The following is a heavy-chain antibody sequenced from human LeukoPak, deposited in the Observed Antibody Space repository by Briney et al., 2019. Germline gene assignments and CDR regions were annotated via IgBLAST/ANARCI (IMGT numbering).Heavy chain of an antibody. D-gene: IGHD3-3*01. CDR2: IKQDGSEE. V-gene: IGHV3-7*01. CDR3: ARDPINYDFWSIDY. Sequence: GGSLRLSCVASGFTISSYWMHWVRQAPGKGLEWVANIKQDGSEEYYVDSVKGRFTISRDNAKNSPYLQMNSLRAEDTAVYYCARDPINYDFWSIDYWGQGTLVTVSS. CDR1: GFTISSYW. J-gene: IGHJ4*02.